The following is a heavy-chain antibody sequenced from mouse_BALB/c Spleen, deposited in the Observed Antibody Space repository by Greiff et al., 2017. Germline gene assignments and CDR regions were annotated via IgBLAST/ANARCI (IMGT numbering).Heavy chain of an antibody. J-gene: IGHJ3*01. CDR1: GFSLTSYG. CDR2: IWAGGST. V-gene: IGHV2-9*02. D-gene: IGHD1-2*01. Sequence: VKLQESGPGLVAPSQSLSITCTVSGFSLTSYGVHWVRQPPGKGLEWLGVIWAGGSTNYNSALMSRLSISKDNSKSQVFLKMNSLQTDDTAMYYCAREGGAITTATFAYWGQGTLVTVSA. CDR3: AREGGAITTATFAY.